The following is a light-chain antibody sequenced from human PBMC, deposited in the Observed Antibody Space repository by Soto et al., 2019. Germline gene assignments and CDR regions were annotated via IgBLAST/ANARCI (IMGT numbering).Light chain of an antibody. Sequence: DIQMTQSPFTLSASVGDRVTITCRASQTISSWLAWYQQIPVKAPKLLIYDASNLESGVPSRFSGSGSGTEFTLTISCLQPEDFAVYYCQQYENYWTFGQGTKVEIK. CDR3: QQYENYWT. CDR1: QTISSW. J-gene: IGKJ1*01. V-gene: IGKV1-5*01. CDR2: DAS.